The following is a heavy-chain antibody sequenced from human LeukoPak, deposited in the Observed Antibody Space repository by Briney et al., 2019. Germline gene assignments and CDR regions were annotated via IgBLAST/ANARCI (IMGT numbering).Heavy chain of an antibody. Sequence: ASVKVSCKASGYTFTSYGISWVRQAAGQGLEWMGWISGYNGNTNYAQKLQGRATMTTDTSTSTAYKEVRSLRSDDTAVYYCARNGPYTSGGSYYFDYWGQGTLVTVSS. J-gene: IGHJ4*02. CDR1: GYTFTSYG. CDR2: ISGYNGNT. V-gene: IGHV1-18*01. CDR3: ARNGPYTSGGSYYFDY. D-gene: IGHD3-16*01.